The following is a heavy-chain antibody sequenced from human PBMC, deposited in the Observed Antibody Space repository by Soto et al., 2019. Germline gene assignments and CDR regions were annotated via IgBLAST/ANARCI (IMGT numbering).Heavy chain of an antibody. CDR3: ARAGFWSGYYSLVDY. D-gene: IGHD3-3*01. CDR2: ISWNSGSI. Sequence: GGSLRLSCAASGFTFDDYAMHWVRQAPGKGLEWVSGISWNSGSIGYADSVKGRFTISRDNAKNSLYLQMNSLRAEDTALYYCARAGFWSGYYSLVDYWGQGTLVTVSS. J-gene: IGHJ4*02. CDR1: GFTFDDYA. V-gene: IGHV3-9*01.